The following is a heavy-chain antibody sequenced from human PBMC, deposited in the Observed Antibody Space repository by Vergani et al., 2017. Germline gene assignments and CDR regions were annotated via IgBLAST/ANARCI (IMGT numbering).Heavy chain of an antibody. J-gene: IGHJ4*02. CDR1: GFTFSSYA. V-gene: IGHV3-23*01. Sequence: EVQLLESGGGLLQPGGSLRLSCASSGFTFSSYAMSWVRQAPGKGLEWVSALSGSGGSTYYADSVKSRFTISRDNTKNTMYLQMNSLRAEDTAVYYCAKVGSGIAARAEGDWGQGTMVTVSS. CDR2: LSGSGGST. D-gene: IGHD6-6*01. CDR3: AKVGSGIAARAEGD.